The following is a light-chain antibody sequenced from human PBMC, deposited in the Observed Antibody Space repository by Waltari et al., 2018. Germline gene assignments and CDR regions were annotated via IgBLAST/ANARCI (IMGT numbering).Light chain of an antibody. V-gene: IGLV1-40*01. J-gene: IGLJ1*01. CDR2: GIN. Sequence: QSVLTQPPSVSGAPGQRVTISCTGSRSNIGADYDVHWYQQLPGTAPKLLIYGINNRPSGVPDRFSGSKSDTSASLAITGLQAEDEADYYCQSYDSSLSGYVFGTGTKVTVL. CDR3: QSYDSSLSGYV. CDR1: RSNIGADYD.